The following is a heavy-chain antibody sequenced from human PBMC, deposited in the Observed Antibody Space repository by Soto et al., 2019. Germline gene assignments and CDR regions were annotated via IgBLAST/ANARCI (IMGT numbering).Heavy chain of an antibody. J-gene: IGHJ4*02. CDR3: ARDQGWHDPLDY. CDR2: IIPILGIA. CDR1: GGTFSSYT. D-gene: IGHD2-15*01. Sequence: GASVKVSCKASGGTFSSYTISWVRQAPGQGLEWMGRIIPILGIANYAQKFQGRVTITADKSTSTAYMELSSLRSEDTAVYYCARDQGWHDPLDYWGQGTLVTVSS. V-gene: IGHV1-69*04.